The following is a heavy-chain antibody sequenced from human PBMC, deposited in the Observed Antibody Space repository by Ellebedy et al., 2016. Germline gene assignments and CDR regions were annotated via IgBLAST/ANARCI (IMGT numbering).Heavy chain of an antibody. Sequence: GESLKISXATSGFTFSNFFMSWVRQIPGKGLEWVSTISGDGADINLADSVKGRFTISRDNSKNTVYLQMNSLRADDTAVYHCRQGHYADYWGQGTLVTVSS. CDR3: RQGHYADY. V-gene: IGHV3-23*01. CDR2: ISGDGADI. CDR1: GFTFSNFF. J-gene: IGHJ4*02.